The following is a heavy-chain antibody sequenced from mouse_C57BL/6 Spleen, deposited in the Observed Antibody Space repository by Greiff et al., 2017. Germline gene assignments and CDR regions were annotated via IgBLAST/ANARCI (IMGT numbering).Heavy chain of an antibody. CDR3: AKRRGNDAMDY. CDR1: GYTFTSYW. D-gene: IGHD2-12*01. CDR2: IDPSDSYT. Sequence: QVQLQQPGAELVRPGTSVKLSCKASGYTFTSYWMHWVKQRPGQGLEWIGVIDPSDSYTNYNQKFKGKATLTVDTSSSTAYMQLSSLTSEVSAVYYCAKRRGNDAMDYWGQGTSVTVSS. J-gene: IGHJ4*01. V-gene: IGHV1-59*01.